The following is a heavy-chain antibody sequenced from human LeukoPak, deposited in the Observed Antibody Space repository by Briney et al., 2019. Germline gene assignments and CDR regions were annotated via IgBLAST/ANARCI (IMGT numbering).Heavy chain of an antibody. V-gene: IGHV3-30*04. J-gene: IGHJ6*03. CDR3: ARVDTAMVTAYYYYYMDV. CDR2: ISYDGSNE. Sequence: PGGSLRLSCAASGFTFSSYAMHWVRQAPGKGLEWVAVISYDGSNEYYADSVKGRFTISRDNSKNTLYLQMNSLRAEDTAMYYCARVDTAMVTAYYYYYMDVWGKGTTVTVSS. D-gene: IGHD5-18*01. CDR1: GFTFSSYA.